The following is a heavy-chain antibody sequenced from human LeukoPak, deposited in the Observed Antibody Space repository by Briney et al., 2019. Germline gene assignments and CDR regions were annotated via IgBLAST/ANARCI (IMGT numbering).Heavy chain of an antibody. CDR1: GGSVSSGSNY. CDR3: ARVTGFYPDY. Sequence: SETLSLTCTVSGGSVSSGSNYWSWIRQPPGKGLEWIGYIYYSGSTNYTPSLKSRVTISVDTSKNQFSLKLSSVTAADTAVYYCARVTGFYPDYWGQGTLVTVSS. CDR2: IYYSGST. D-gene: IGHD3-9*01. V-gene: IGHV4-61*01. J-gene: IGHJ4*02.